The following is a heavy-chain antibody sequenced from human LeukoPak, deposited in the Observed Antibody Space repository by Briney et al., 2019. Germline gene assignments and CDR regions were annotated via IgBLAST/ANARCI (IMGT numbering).Heavy chain of an antibody. CDR3: ARDRPTGRSRGVVVQ. Sequence: PGGSLRLSCAASGFTFDTYAMAWVRQAPGKGLEWVSSISSGGTYIYYAESVRGRSTISRDNIKNFLYLQLSTLRVEDTAVYYCARDRPTGRSRGVVVQWGQGTLVTVSS. D-gene: IGHD2-15*01. CDR1: GFTFDTYA. V-gene: IGHV3-21*01. CDR2: ISSGGTYI. J-gene: IGHJ4*02.